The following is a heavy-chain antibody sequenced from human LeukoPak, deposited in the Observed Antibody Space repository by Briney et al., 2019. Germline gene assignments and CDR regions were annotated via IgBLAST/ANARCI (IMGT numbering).Heavy chain of an antibody. J-gene: IGHJ4*02. CDR2: IKQDGSEK. CDR3: ARGVTAYSSSPRWLFDY. Sequence: SGGSLRLSCAASGFTFSSYWMSWVRQAPGKGLEWVANIKQDGSEKYYVDSVKGRFTISRDNAKNSLYLQMNSLRAEDTAVYYCARGVTAYSSSPRWLFDYWGQGTLVTVSS. CDR1: GFTFSSYW. V-gene: IGHV3-7*01. D-gene: IGHD6-6*01.